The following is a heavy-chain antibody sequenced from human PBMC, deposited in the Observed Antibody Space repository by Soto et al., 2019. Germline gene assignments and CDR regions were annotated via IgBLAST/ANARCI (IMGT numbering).Heavy chain of an antibody. CDR2: IYWDDDK. V-gene: IGHV2-5*02. D-gene: IGHD3-3*01. J-gene: IGHJ4*02. Sequence: QITLNESGPTQVKPRQTLTLTCTFSGFSLTTSGVGVGWIRQSPGKATEWLALIYWDDDKRYSQSLKSRLTITKDTSKNQVVLTMADLDHADTATYYCAHRVLRTVFGLVTTTAIYFDFWGQGTPVAVSS. CDR3: AHRVLRTVFGLVTTTAIYFDF. CDR1: GFSLTTSGVG.